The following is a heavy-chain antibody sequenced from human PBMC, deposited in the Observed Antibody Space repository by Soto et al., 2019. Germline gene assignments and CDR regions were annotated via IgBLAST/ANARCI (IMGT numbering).Heavy chain of an antibody. J-gene: IGHJ6*02. CDR2: ISAYNGYT. CDR3: ARDPTIFGVVQNYGMDV. Sequence: QVQLVQSGAEVKKPGASVKVSCKASGYTFTTFGISWVRQAPGQGREWMGWISAYNGYTNYAQKLQGRVTMTTDTSTSTAYMELRSLRSDDTAVYYCARDPTIFGVVQNYGMDVWGQGTTVTVSS. V-gene: IGHV1-18*01. D-gene: IGHD3-3*01. CDR1: GYTFTTFG.